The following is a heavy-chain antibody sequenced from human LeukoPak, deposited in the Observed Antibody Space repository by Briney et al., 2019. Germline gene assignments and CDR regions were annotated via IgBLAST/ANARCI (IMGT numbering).Heavy chain of an antibody. CDR3: AKSTVIVGATTYYFDY. D-gene: IGHD1-26*01. CDR1: GFTFSSYA. CDR2: ISGSGGST. V-gene: IGHV3-23*01. J-gene: IGHJ4*02. Sequence: GESLRLSCAASGFTFSSYAMSWVRQAPGKGLEWVSAISGSGGSTYYADSVKGRFTISRDNSKNTLYLQMNGLRAEDTAVYYCAKSTVIVGATTYYFDYWGQGTLVTVSS.